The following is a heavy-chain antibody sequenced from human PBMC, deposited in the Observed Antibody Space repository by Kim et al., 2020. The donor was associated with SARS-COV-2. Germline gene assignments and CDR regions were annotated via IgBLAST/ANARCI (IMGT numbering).Heavy chain of an antibody. Sequence: ASVKVSCKASDYVFNNYGITWVRQAPGQGLEWMGWISTYNGDTDYAQQFRGRVTMTMDRSTTTVYMDLTSLRPDDTAVYYWARNYYDTSGFPGYYFVYWG. D-gene: IGHD3-22*01. V-gene: IGHV1-18*04. CDR3: ARNYYDTSGFPGYYFVY. J-gene: IGHJ4*01. CDR2: ISTYNGDT. CDR1: DYVFNNYG.